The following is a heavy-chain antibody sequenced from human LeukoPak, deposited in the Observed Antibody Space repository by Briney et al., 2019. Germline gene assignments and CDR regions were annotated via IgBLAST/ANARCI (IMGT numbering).Heavy chain of an antibody. CDR1: GFTFSSYW. Sequence: GGSLRLSCAASGFTFSSYWMTWVRQAPGKGLEWVANIKQDGSENYYLDSVKGRFTISRDNAKKSLYLQMNSLRAEDTAVYYCAKVAGSSRAAGSVDYWGQGTLVTVSS. D-gene: IGHD1-26*01. V-gene: IGHV3-7*03. CDR2: IKQDGSEN. CDR3: AKVAGSSRAAGSVDY. J-gene: IGHJ4*02.